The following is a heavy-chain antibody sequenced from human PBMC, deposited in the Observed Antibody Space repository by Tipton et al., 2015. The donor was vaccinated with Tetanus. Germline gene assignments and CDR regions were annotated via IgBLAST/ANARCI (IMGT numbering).Heavy chain of an antibody. V-gene: IGHV1-2*02. CDR3: ARDRGDYIYYGMDV. CDR1: GYTFTGYY. J-gene: IGHJ6*02. CDR2: IDPNSGGT. Sequence: QVQLVQSEAEMKKPGASVKVSCKASGYTFTGYYIYWVRQAPGQGLEWMGWIDPNSGGTVYAQKFQGRVTMTRDTSISTAYMELRSLRSDDTAVYYCARDRGDYIYYGMDVWGPGTTVTVS. D-gene: IGHD3-22*01.